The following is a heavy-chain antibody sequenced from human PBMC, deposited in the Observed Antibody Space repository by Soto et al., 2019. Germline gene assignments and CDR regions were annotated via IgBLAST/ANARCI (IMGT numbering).Heavy chain of an antibody. CDR3: ARCYCSVGSCFTCWHFDL. CDR1: GYSFDTFG. Sequence: QVQVVKSGAEVKKPGASVKVACKASGYSFDTFGMSWVRQAPGQGLEWMGWISIEKGDTNSAQKFQDRVTMTTDTSTSTAYMELRSLTSDDTAVCYCARCYCSVGSCFTCWHFDLWGRGTLVTVSS. V-gene: IGHV1-18*01. CDR2: ISIEKGDT. J-gene: IGHJ2*01. D-gene: IGHD2-15*01.